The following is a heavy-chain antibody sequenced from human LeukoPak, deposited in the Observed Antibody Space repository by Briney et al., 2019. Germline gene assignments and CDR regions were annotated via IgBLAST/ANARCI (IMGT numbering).Heavy chain of an antibody. Sequence: ASVKVSCKTSGYTFTNYYGHWVRQAPGQGLEWMGYIVPDSGGADYDQRFQGRVTMTRDKSISTVYMELSSLRSDDTAVYYCSTEDKYCSGGNCGKYWGQGTLVTVSS. CDR2: IVPDSGGA. CDR1: GYTFTNYY. V-gene: IGHV1-2*02. D-gene: IGHD2-15*01. CDR3: STEDKYCSGGNCGKY. J-gene: IGHJ4*02.